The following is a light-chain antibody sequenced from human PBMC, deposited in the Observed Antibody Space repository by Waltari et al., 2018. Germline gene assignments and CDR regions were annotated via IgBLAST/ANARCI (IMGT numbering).Light chain of an antibody. J-gene: IGLJ3*02. CDR1: NSSGDSTD. V-gene: IGLV1-51*01. Sequence: QSVLTQPLSVTAAPAQKATHTCTVSNSSGDSTDLSRYQPVPGTARQRLYYDNVTRPSVISNRFSGSKSGTAATLGITGLQTGDEADYYCASWDSSLSGVAFGGGTQVTVL. CDR3: ASWDSSLSGVA. CDR2: DNV.